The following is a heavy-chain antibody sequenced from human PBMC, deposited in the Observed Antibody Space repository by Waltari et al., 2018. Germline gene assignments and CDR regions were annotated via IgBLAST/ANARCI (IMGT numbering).Heavy chain of an antibody. J-gene: IGHJ6*02. Sequence: QVQLVQSGAEVKKPGSSVKVSCKASGGTFSSYAISWVRQAPGQGIEWMGGIIPIFGTANYAQKFQGRVTITADESTSTAYMELSSLRSEDTAVYYCARRSSSQLLSPYYYYYGMDVWGQGTTVTVSS. CDR3: ARRSSSQLLSPYYYYYGMDV. D-gene: IGHD2-2*01. CDR1: GGTFSSYA. CDR2: IIPIFGTA. V-gene: IGHV1-69*01.